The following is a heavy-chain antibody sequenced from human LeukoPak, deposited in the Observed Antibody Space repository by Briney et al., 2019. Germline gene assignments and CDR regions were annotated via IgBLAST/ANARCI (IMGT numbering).Heavy chain of an antibody. D-gene: IGHD1-14*01. CDR2: IGNTGRTI. J-gene: IGHJ4*02. Sequence: GGSLRLSCAASGFRFSSYEMNWVRQAPGRGLEWVSYIGNTGRTIYYVDSVKGRFTVSRDNAKNSLYLQMNSLRAEDTAIYYCVRGDRYFFDYWGQGALVTVSS. CDR3: VRGDRYFFDY. CDR1: GFRFSSYE. V-gene: IGHV3-48*03.